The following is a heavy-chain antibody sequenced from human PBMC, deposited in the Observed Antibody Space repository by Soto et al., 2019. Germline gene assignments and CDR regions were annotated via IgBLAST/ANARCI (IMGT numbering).Heavy chain of an antibody. CDR3: ASRIRQGNFDY. CDR1: GGSIISNTYY. CDR2: IFFSGST. Sequence: SETLSLTCTVSGGSIISNTYYWGWIRQPPFKGLDWIGIIFFSGSTYYNPTLKSRLTISVDTSKNQFSLELSSVTAVDTAVYYCASRIRQGNFDYWGQGTLVTVSS. D-gene: IGHD6-13*01. J-gene: IGHJ4*02. V-gene: IGHV4-39*01.